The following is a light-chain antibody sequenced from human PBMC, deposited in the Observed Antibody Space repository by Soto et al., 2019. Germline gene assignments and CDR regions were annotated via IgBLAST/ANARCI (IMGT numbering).Light chain of an antibody. CDR3: QQYNNYSQT. V-gene: IGKV1-5*03. CDR1: RSISVW. CDR2: NAS. J-gene: IGKJ4*01. Sequence: DIQMTQSPSTLSASVGDRVTITCRASRSISVWLAWYRQKPGKAPKLMVYNASTVKIGVRSGFSGSGSGTELALTISGLQPQDDATYYYQQYNNYSQTFGGGTKVDIK.